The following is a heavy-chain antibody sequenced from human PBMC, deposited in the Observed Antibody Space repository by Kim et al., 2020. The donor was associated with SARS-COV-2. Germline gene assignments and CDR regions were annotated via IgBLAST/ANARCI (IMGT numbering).Heavy chain of an antibody. CDR2: LYDTGSA. D-gene: IGHD3-10*01. J-gene: IGHJ6*02. CDR1: DASISNYY. Sequence: SETLSLTCTISDASISNYYLSWIRQPPGKGLEWIGYLYDTGSADYSPSFKSRVTISVHKSKNQFSLKVTSVTAADTAVYYCARTDGSGRFSSAMDVWGQG. CDR3: ARTDGSGRFSSAMDV. V-gene: IGHV4-59*01.